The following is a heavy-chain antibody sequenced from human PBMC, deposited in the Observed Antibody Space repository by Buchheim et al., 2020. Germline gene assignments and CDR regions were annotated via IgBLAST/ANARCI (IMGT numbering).Heavy chain of an antibody. Sequence: EVQLVESGGGLVQPGGSLRLSCAASGFTFSSYEMNWVRQAPGKGLEWVSYISSSGSTIYCADSVKGRFTISRDNAKNSLYLQMNSLRAEDTAVYYCARDRFEDYGGNRFYWYFDLWGRGTL. V-gene: IGHV3-48*03. J-gene: IGHJ2*01. D-gene: IGHD4-23*01. CDR2: ISSSGSTI. CDR3: ARDRFEDYGGNRFYWYFDL. CDR1: GFTFSSYE.